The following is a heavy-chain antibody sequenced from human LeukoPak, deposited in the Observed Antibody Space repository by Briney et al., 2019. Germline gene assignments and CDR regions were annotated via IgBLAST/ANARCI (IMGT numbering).Heavy chain of an antibody. J-gene: IGHJ5*02. CDR2: IYYSGRT. CDR1: GVSISSTSYC. V-gene: IGHV4-39*01. CDR3: AQSLGASTWFGNWFDP. Sequence: SETLSLTCPVSGVSISSTSYCWGWIRQPPGKGLRWIGSIYYSGRTYYHPSLNHQLTISVDTPKNQFSLKLSSVTAADTAVYYCAQSLGASTWFGNWFDPWGQGTLVIVSS. D-gene: IGHD3-10*01.